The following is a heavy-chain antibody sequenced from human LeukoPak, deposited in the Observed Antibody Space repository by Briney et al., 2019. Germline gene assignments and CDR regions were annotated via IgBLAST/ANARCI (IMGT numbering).Heavy chain of an antibody. J-gene: IGHJ4*02. CDR1: GFTFSSYG. D-gene: IGHD6-13*01. CDR2: ISYDGSNK. V-gene: IGHV3-30*18. Sequence: GGSLRLSCAASGFTFSSYGMHWVRQGPGKGLEWVAVISYDGSNKYYADSVKGRFTISRDNSKNTLYLQMNSLRAEATAVYYCAKDEGQQQLEYYFDYWGQGTLVTVSS. CDR3: AKDEGQQQLEYYFDY.